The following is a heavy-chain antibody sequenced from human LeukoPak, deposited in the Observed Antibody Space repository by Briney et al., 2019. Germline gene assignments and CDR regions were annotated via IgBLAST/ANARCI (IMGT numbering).Heavy chain of an antibody. D-gene: IGHD3-22*01. CDR3: AKGALHYDSSGYYDF. V-gene: IGHV3-48*03. J-gene: IGHJ4*02. CDR2: ISSSGSTI. CDR1: GFTFSSYG. Sequence: GGSLRLSCAASGFTFSSYGMHWVRQAPGKGLEWVSYISSSGSTIYYADSVKGRFTISRDNAKNSLYLQMNSLRAEDTAVYYCAKGALHYDSSGYYDFWGQGTLVTVSS.